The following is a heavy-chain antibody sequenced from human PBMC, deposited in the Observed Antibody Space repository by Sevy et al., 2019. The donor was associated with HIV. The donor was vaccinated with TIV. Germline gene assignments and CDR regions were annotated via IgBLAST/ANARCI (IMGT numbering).Heavy chain of an antibody. CDR1: GGSISSYY. J-gene: IGHJ6*02. CDR3: ARRSEDSSGYYNNIYYYAMDV. V-gene: IGHV4-59*01. D-gene: IGHD3-22*01. CDR2: IYYSGST. Sequence: AESLSLTCTVSGGSISSYYWNCIRQPPGKGLERIGYIYYSGSTNYNPSLKSRVTISVDTSKNQFSLKLSSVTAADTAVYYCARRSEDSSGYYNNIYYYAMDVWSQGTTVIVSS.